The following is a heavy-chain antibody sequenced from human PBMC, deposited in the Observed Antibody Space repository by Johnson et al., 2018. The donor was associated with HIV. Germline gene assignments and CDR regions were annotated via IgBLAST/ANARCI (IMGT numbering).Heavy chain of an antibody. D-gene: IGHD2-8*02. V-gene: IGHV3-11*04. CDR3: AGEGIYCTGGVCYEMGAFDI. CDR2: ISSSGSTI. CDR1: GFTFSDYY. J-gene: IGHJ3*02. Sequence: QVQLVESGGGLVKPGGSLRLSCAASGFTFSDYYMSWIRQAPGKGLEWVSYISSSGSTIYYADSVKGRFTISRDNAKNSLYLQMNSLRAEDTAVYYCAGEGIYCTGGVCYEMGAFDIWGQGTMVTVSS.